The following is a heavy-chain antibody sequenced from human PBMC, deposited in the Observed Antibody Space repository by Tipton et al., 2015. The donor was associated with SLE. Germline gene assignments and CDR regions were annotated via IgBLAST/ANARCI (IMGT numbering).Heavy chain of an antibody. CDR3: ARVPVTQHYFDC. CDR1: GGSIRSDY. D-gene: IGHD1-14*01. CDR2: INYSGST. J-gene: IGHJ4*02. V-gene: IGHV4-59*01. Sequence: TLSLTCTVSGGSIRSDYWNWIRQPPGKGLEWIGYINYSGSTNYNPSLKSRVTISVDTSKNQFSLKLSSVTAADTAVYYCARVPVTQHYFDCWGQGPLVTVSS.